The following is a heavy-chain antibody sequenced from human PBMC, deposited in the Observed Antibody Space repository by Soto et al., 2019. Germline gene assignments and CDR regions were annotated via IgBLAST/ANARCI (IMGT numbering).Heavy chain of an antibody. Sequence: ASVKVSCKASGYTFARYTIHWVRQAPGQRLEWMGWMNAGNGDRQFSQKFQGRVSTTTDTSASTAYMELSSLRFEDTAVYYCARVRRTDDALHYYFSGMDFWGKGTMVTVSS. CDR1: GYTFARYT. D-gene: IGHD1-1*01. V-gene: IGHV1-3*01. CDR3: ARVRRTDDALHYYFSGMDF. J-gene: IGHJ6*04. CDR2: MNAGNGDR.